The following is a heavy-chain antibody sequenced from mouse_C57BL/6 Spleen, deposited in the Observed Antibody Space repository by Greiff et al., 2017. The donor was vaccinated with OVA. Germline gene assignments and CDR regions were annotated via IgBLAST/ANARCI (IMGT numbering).Heavy chain of an antibody. D-gene: IGHD1-1*01. CDR3: ARGDYGSSYAFDY. V-gene: IGHV1-52*01. J-gene: IGHJ4*01. CDR2: IDPSDSET. CDR1: GYTFTSYW. Sequence: QVQLQQPGAELVRPGSSVKLSCKASGYTFTSYWMHWVKQRPIQGLEWIGNIDPSDSETHYNQKFKDKATLTVDKSSSTAYMQLSSLTSEDSAVYYCARGDYGSSYAFDYWGQGTSVTVSS.